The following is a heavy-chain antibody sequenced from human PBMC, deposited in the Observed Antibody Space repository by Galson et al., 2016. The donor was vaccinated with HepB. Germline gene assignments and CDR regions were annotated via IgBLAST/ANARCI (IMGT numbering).Heavy chain of an antibody. V-gene: IGHV3-30*18. Sequence: SLRLSCAGSGFTFSTYGIHWVRQAPGKGLEWVALISFDGTNEYYSDSVKGRFTISRDNSKNTVYLQMNSLRVEDTAVFYCAKDEYYYDAGTYYWGQGTLVTVSS. J-gene: IGHJ4*02. CDR2: ISFDGTNE. CDR1: GFTFSTYG. CDR3: AKDEYYYDAGTYY. D-gene: IGHD3-10*01.